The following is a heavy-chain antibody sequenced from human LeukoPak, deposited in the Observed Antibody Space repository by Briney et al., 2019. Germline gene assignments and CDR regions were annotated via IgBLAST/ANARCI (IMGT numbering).Heavy chain of an antibody. Sequence: ASVKVSCKASGYTFTGYYMHWMRQAPGQGLEWMGWINANSGGTDYAQKFQDRVTMTRDTSISTAYMELSRLRSDDTAVYYCARDGHGGNSFDYWGQGTLVTVSS. CDR3: ARDGHGGNSFDY. D-gene: IGHD4-23*01. J-gene: IGHJ4*02. V-gene: IGHV1-2*02. CDR2: INANSGGT. CDR1: GYTFTGYY.